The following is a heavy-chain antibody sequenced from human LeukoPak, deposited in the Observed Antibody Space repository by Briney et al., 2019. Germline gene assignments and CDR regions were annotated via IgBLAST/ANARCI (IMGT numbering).Heavy chain of an antibody. CDR3: ARVRPIVVVPAARGNWFDP. D-gene: IGHD2-2*01. J-gene: IGHJ5*02. CDR1: GGTFSSYA. CDR2: IIPIFGTA. Sequence: GASVKVSCKASGGTFSSYAISWVRQAPGQGLGWMGGIIPIFGTANYAQKFQGRVTITADESTSTAYMELSSLRSEDTAVYYCARVRPIVVVPAARGNWFDPWGQGTLVTVSS. V-gene: IGHV1-69*13.